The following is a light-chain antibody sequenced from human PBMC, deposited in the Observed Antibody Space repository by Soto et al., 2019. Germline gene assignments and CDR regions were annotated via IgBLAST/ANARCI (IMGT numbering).Light chain of an antibody. CDR2: AAS. V-gene: IGKV1-5*01. J-gene: IGKJ1*01. CDR3: QQYNSYPWT. CDR1: QSISSY. Sequence: DIQMTQSPSSLSASVGDRVTITCRASQSISSYLNWYQQRPGKAPKLLIYAASSLDSGVPSRFSGSGSGTEFTLTISSLQPDDFATYYCQQYNSYPWTFGQGTKVDIK.